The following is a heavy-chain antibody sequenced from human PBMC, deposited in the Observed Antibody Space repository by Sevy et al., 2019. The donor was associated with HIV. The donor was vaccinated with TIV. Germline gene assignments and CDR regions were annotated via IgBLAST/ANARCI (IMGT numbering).Heavy chain of an antibody. CDR1: GFTFDDYA. CDR2: ISWNSGSI. V-gene: IGHV3-9*01. J-gene: IGHJ6*02. CDR3: AKDTAPHYYDSSGQYCYYYGMDV. Sequence: GGSLRLSCAASGFTFDDYAMHWVRQAPGKGLEWVSGISWNSGSIGYADSVKGRFTISRDNAKNSLYLQMNSLRAEDTALYYCAKDTAPHYYDSSGQYCYYYGMDVWGQGTTVTVSS. D-gene: IGHD3-22*01.